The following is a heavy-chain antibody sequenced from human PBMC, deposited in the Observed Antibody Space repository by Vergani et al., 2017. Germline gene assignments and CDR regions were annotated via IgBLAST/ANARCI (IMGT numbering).Heavy chain of an antibody. CDR2: INAGNGNT. D-gene: IGHD5-12*01. CDR1: GYTFTSYA. Sequence: QVQLVQSGAEVKKPGVSVKVSCKASGYTFTSYAMHWVRQAPGQRLEWMGWINAGNGNTKYSQKFQGRVTITRDTSASTAYMELSSLRSEDTAVYYCARDWNSGYDSGYYGMDVWGQGTTVTVSS. J-gene: IGHJ6*02. V-gene: IGHV1-3*01. CDR3: ARDWNSGYDSGYYGMDV.